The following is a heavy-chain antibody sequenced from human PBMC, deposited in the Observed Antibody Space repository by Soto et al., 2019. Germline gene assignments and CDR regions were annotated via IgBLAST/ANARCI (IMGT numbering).Heavy chain of an antibody. Sequence: SQTLSLTCAISVDIVSSNSAAWNCIRQSPSRGLEWLGRTYYRSKWYNDYAVSVQSRISINPDTSKNQFSLQLNSVTPEDTAVYYCARDPPTATGALDIWGQGTMVTVSS. CDR3: ARDPPTATGALDI. J-gene: IGHJ3*02. CDR2: TYYRSKWYN. CDR1: VDIVSSNSAA. D-gene: IGHD4-17*01. V-gene: IGHV6-1*01.